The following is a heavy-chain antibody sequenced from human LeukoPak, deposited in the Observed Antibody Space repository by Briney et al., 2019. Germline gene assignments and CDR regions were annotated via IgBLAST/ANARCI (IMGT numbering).Heavy chain of an antibody. V-gene: IGHV4-34*01. CDR3: ARGPTISETGYFDF. J-gene: IGHJ4*03. CDR1: GGSFSRYY. CDR2: IDHRGDT. Sequence: SETLSLTCAVYGGSFSRYYWSWILQSPRKGLEWIAEIDHRGDTNYNPSVKSRVTISVDTSKNQFSLKVRSLSAADTAVYYCARGPTISETGYFDFWGQGTLVTVSS. D-gene: IGHD1-1*01.